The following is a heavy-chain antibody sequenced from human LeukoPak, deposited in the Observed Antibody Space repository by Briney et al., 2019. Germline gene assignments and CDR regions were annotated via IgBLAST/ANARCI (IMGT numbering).Heavy chain of an antibody. D-gene: IGHD5-18*01. Sequence: GGSLRLSCAASGFTFSSYAMSWVRQAPGKGLEWVSAISGSGGSTYYADSVKGRFTISRDNSKNTLYLQMNSLRAEDTAVYYCARDLSGVTGYTYGRGIDYWGQGTLVTVSS. V-gene: IGHV3-23*01. J-gene: IGHJ4*02. CDR1: GFTFSSYA. CDR3: ARDLSGVTGYTYGRGIDY. CDR2: ISGSGGST.